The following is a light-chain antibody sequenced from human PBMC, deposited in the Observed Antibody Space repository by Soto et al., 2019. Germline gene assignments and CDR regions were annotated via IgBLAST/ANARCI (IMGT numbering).Light chain of an antibody. CDR3: QQYDRWPVT. CDR1: QSVTTN. Sequence: EVVRTQSPATLSVSPGERVTFSCRASQSVTTNLAWYQHKPGQSPRLLISDASTGASGIPPRFSGSGSGTEFTLTIDRLQSADFAVYYCQQYDRWPVTFGGGTKVDIK. J-gene: IGKJ4*01. V-gene: IGKV3-15*01. CDR2: DAS.